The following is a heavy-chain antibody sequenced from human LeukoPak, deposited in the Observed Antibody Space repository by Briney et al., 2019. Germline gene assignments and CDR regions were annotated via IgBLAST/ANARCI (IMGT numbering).Heavy chain of an antibody. Sequence: GGSLRLSCAASGFTVSSSYMTWVRQAPGKGLEWVSVIYSGGSTHYAGSVKGRFTISRDNSKNTVYLQMNSLRAEDTAVYHCARAPYSSSWYFDYWGQGILVTVSS. CDR2: IYSGGST. J-gene: IGHJ4*02. CDR3: ARAPYSSSWYFDY. V-gene: IGHV3-66*01. D-gene: IGHD6-13*01. CDR1: GFTVSSSY.